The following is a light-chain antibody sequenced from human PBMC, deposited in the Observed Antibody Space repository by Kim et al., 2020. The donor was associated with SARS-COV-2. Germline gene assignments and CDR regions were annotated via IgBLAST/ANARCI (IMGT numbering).Light chain of an antibody. CDR2: NDN. V-gene: IGLV1-44*01. J-gene: IGLJ2*01. CDR3: AVWDDSLNLV. Sequence: PGQTVTISCSRSHSNIASHTVSWYQQVPGTAPRLLIHNDNQRPSGVPDRFFGSKSGPSASLAIIGLQSEDEADYYCAVWDDSLNLVFGGGTKVTVL. CDR1: HSNIASHT.